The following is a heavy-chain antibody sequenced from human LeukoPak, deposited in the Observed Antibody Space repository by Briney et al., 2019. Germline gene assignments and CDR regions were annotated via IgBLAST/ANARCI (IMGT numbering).Heavy chain of an antibody. D-gene: IGHD6-19*01. CDR2: INHSGST. CDR1: GGSFSGYY. J-gene: IGHJ3*02. V-gene: IGHV4-34*01. Sequence: SETLSLTCAVYGGSFSGYYWSWIRQPPGKGLEWIGEINHSGSTNYNPSLKSRVTISVDTSKNQFSLKLSSVTAADTAVYYCARPRIAVAVNAFDIWGQGTMVTVSS. CDR3: ARPRIAVAVNAFDI.